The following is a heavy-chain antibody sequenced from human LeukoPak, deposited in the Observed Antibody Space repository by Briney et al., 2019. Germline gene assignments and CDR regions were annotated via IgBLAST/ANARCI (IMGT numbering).Heavy chain of an antibody. V-gene: IGHV3-33*01. CDR2: IWYDGSNK. CDR1: GFTFSSYG. Sequence: GGSLRLSCAAPGFTFSSYGMHWVRQAPGKGLEWVAVIWYDGSNKYYADSVKGRFTISRDNSKNTLYLQMNSLRAEDTAVYYCARDFGDYSNWFDPWGQGTLVTVSS. D-gene: IGHD3-16*01. CDR3: ARDFGDYSNWFDP. J-gene: IGHJ5*02.